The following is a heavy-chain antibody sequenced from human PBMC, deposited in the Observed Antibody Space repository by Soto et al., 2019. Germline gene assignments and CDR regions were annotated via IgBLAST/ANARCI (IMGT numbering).Heavy chain of an antibody. Sequence: EVQLLESGGGLVQPGGSLRLSCAASGFIFSTCAMTWVRQVPGRGLEWVSGISGSGHSSYYADSVQGRFTISRDNSKNTLYLQMNSLRVEDTALYYCAKGDNDFWSGLYYFESWGQGTLLTVSS. CDR1: GFIFSTCA. CDR3: AKGDNDFWSGLYYFES. J-gene: IGHJ4*02. V-gene: IGHV3-23*01. CDR2: ISGSGHSS. D-gene: IGHD3-3*01.